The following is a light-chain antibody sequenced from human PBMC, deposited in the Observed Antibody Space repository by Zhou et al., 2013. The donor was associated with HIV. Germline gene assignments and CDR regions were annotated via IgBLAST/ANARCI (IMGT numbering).Light chain of an antibody. CDR1: QGISSY. Sequence: DIRLTQSPSFLSASVGDRVTITCRASQGISSYLGWYQQKPGKAPKLLIHAASTLQSGVPSRFSGSGSGTEFTLTISSLQPEDFATYYCQQFNNYPRTFGQGTKVGIK. V-gene: IGKV1-9*01. CDR2: AAS. CDR3: QQFNNYPRT. J-gene: IGKJ1*01.